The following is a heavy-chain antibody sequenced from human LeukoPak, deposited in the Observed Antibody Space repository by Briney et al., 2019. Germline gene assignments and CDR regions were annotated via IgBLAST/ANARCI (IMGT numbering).Heavy chain of an antibody. CDR3: ARADIIVVAGSTPVGSGFEY. V-gene: IGHV1-18*01. CDR1: GYTFTTYG. D-gene: IGHD2-15*01. CDR2: ISAHKGET. Sequence: AASVKVSCKTSGYTFTTYGISWLRQAPGQGLEWMGWISAHKGETEYAQKFQGRVTMTREISTSTAYMELQSLTSDDTAVYYCARADIIVVAGSTPVGSGFEYWGQGALITVS. J-gene: IGHJ4*02.